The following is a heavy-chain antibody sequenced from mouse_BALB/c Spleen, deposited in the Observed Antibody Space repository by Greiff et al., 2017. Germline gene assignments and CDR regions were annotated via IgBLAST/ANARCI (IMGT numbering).Heavy chain of an antibody. D-gene: IGHD2-14*01. V-gene: IGHV14-3*02. J-gene: IGHJ3*01. CDR3: APDRYDDWFAY. CDR1: GFNIKDTY. Sequence: DVQLQESGAELVKPGASVKLSCTASGFNIKDTYMHWVKQRPEQGLEWIGRIDPANGNTKYDPKFQGKATITADTSSNTAYLQLSSLTSEDTAVYYCAPDRYDDWFAYWGQGTLVTVSA. CDR2: IDPANGNT.